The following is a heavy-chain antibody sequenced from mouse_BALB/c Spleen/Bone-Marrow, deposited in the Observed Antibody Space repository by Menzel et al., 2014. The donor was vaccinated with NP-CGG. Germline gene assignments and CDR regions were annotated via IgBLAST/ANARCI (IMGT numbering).Heavy chain of an antibody. Sequence: VKLMESGPGILQPSQTLSLTCSFSGFSLSTYGIGVGWIRQPSGKGLEWLAHIWWDDNKYYNTALKSRLTISKDTSNDQVFLKIASVDTADTATYYCARIATVVAKGYWYFDVWGAGTTVTVSS. D-gene: IGHD1-1*01. J-gene: IGHJ1*01. V-gene: IGHV8-8*01. CDR3: ARIATVVAKGYWYFDV. CDR2: IWWDDNK. CDR1: GFSLSTYGIG.